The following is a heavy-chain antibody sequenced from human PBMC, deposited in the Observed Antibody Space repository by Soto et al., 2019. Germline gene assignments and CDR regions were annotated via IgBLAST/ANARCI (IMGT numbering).Heavy chain of an antibody. V-gene: IGHV3-53*05. CDR2: LYSGGGGTT. CDR3: AKDMKWGGMTTIHYFDS. CDR1: GFTVSSNY. D-gene: IGHD4-17*01. J-gene: IGHJ4*02. Sequence: PGGSLRLSCVASGFTVSSNYMTWVRQAPGKGLEWVSVLYSGGGGTTFYADSVKGRFTLSRDNAKNSLFLQMNSLRPEDTALYYCAKDMKWGGMTTIHYFDSWGQGTLVTVSS.